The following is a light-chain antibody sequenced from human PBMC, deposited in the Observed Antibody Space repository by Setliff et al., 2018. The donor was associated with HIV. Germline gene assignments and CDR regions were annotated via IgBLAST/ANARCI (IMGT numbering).Light chain of an antibody. CDR3: CSYRSSDTLG. CDR1: SSDIGRYNL. J-gene: IGLJ2*01. V-gene: IGLV2-14*02. Sequence: QSVLTQPASVSGSPGQSITISCTVTSSDIGRYNLVSWYQQYPGRAPKLLIYEVSNRPSGVSARFAGSKFGNTASLTISGLQDEDEAYYYCCSYRSSDTLGFGGGTKVTVL. CDR2: EVS.